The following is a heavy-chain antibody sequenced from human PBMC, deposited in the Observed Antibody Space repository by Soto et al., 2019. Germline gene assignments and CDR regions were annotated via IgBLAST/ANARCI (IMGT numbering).Heavy chain of an antibody. V-gene: IGHV4-4*02. CDR3: ARKSSSWCFDY. CDR1: GGSISSSNW. J-gene: IGHJ4*02. Sequence: SETLSLTFAVSGGSISSSNWWSWVRQPPGKGLEWIGEIYHSGSTNYNPSLKSRVTISVDKSKDQFSLKLSSVTAADTAVYYCARKSSSWCFDYWGQGTLVTVSS. CDR2: IYHSGST. D-gene: IGHD6-13*01.